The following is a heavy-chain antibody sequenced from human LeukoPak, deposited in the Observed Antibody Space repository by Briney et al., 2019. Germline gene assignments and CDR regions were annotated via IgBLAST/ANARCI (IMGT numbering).Heavy chain of an antibody. CDR2: ISSSSSYI. CDR3: ARDYRHSSSWSKSFDY. D-gene: IGHD6-13*01. Sequence: GGSLRLSCAASGFIFSSYSMNWVRQAPGKGLEWVSSISSSSSYIYYADSVKGRFTISRDNAKNSLYLQMNSLRAEDTAVYYCARDYRHSSSWSKSFDYWGQGTLVTVSS. V-gene: IGHV3-21*01. J-gene: IGHJ4*02. CDR1: GFIFSSYS.